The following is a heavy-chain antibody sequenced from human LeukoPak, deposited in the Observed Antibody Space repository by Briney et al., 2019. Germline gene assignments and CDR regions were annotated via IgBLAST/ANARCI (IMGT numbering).Heavy chain of an antibody. CDR1: GGSISSYY. CDR3: ARVAGTYCSSTSCYNDYYYMDV. J-gene: IGHJ6*03. D-gene: IGHD2-2*02. V-gene: IGHV4-59*08. CDR2: IYYSGST. Sequence: SETLSLTCTVSGGSISSYYWSWIRQPPGKGLEWIGYIYYSGSTNYNPSLQSRVTISVDTSKNQFSLKLSSVTAADTAVYYCARVAGTYCSSTSCYNDYYYMDVWGKGTTVTVSS.